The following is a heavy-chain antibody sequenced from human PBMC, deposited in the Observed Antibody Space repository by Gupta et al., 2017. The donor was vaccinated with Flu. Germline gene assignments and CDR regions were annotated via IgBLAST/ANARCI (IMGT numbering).Heavy chain of an antibody. V-gene: IGHV3-23*01. CDR3: AKAAAIYYYMDV. CDR2: ISGSGGST. J-gene: IGHJ6*03. Sequence: FCSYAMSWVRQAPGKGLEWVSAISGSGGSTYYADSVKGRFTISRDNSKNTLYLQMNSLRAEDTAVYYCAKAAAIYYYMDVWGKGTTVTVSS. CDR1: FCSYA. D-gene: IGHD6-25*01.